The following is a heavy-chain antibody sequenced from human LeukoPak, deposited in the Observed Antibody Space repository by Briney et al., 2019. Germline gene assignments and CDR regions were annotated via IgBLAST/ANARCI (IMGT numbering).Heavy chain of an antibody. CDR3: SKDSRRRKTYYYDSSGLYYFDY. V-gene: IGHV3-30*02. CDR1: GFTFSSYG. D-gene: IGHD3-22*01. J-gene: IGHJ4*02. CDR2: IRYDGSNK. Sequence: PGGSLRLSCAASGFTFSSYGMHWVRQAPGKGLEWVAFIRYDGSNKYYGDSVKGRFTISRDNSKNTLYLQMNSLRVEDTAVYFCSKDSRRRKTYYYDSSGLYYFDYWGQGTLVTVSS.